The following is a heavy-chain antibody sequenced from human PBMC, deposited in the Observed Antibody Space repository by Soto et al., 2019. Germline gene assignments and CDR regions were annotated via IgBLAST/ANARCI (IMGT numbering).Heavy chain of an antibody. CDR1: GFTFSSYA. D-gene: IGHD6-19*01. Sequence: EVQLLESGGGWVQPGGSLRLSCAASGFTFSSYAMSWVRQAPGKGLEWVSAISGSGGSTYYADSVKGRFTISRDNSKNALYLQMNSLRAEATAVYYCAKEPVKYSSGVRGEFDYWGQGTLVTVSS. V-gene: IGHV3-23*01. CDR2: ISGSGGST. CDR3: AKEPVKYSSGVRGEFDY. J-gene: IGHJ4*02.